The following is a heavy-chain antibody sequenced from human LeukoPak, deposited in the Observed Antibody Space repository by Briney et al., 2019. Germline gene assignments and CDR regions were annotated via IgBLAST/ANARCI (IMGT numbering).Heavy chain of an antibody. D-gene: IGHD6-19*01. Sequence: TLSLTCTVSGGSISSGSYYWNWIRQPAGKGLEWLGNIFTRRTTNYNASLESRLTISLDTARNQFSLSLRSVTAADTAIYFCARSSLAVYFNYWGQGTLVTASS. V-gene: IGHV4-61*09. CDR2: IFTRRTT. CDR3: ARSSLAVYFNY. CDR1: GGSISSGSYY. J-gene: IGHJ4*02.